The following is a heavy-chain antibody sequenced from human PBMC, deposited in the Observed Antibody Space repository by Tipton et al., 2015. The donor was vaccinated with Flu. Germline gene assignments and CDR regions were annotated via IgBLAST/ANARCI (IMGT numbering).Heavy chain of an antibody. CDR1: GGSISSYY. CDR2: IYTSGST. V-gene: IGHV4-4*07. D-gene: IGHD3-3*01. CDR3: ATETTPLRFLEWFHAFDI. Sequence: TLSLTCTVSGGSISSYYWSWIRQPAGKGLEWIGRIYTSGSTNYNPSLKSRVTMSVDTSKNQFSLKLSSVTAADTAVYYCATETTPLRFLEWFHAFDIWGPGTMVTVSS. J-gene: IGHJ3*02.